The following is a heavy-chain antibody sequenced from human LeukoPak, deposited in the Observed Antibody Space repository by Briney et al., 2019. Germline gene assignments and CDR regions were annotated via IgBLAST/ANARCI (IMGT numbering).Heavy chain of an antibody. CDR3: AKVVSGYHFDY. J-gene: IGHJ4*02. CDR1: GFTFSSYG. D-gene: IGHD5-12*01. CDR2: ISGSGGNT. V-gene: IGHV3-23*01. Sequence: GGCLRLSCAVSGFTFSSYGMSCVRRAPGKGPEWVSGISGSGGNTYYADSVKGRFTISRDNSQNTLYLQMNTLRAEDTAVYYCAKVVSGYHFDYWGQGTLVTVSS.